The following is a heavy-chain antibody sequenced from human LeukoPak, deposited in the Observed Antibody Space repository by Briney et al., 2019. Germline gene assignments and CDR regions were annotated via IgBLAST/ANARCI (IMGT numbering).Heavy chain of an antibody. CDR3: ARVPLDDSGAYLDLDY. Sequence: SETLSLTCTVSGDSITRGYYWGRIRQSPGKGLEWIGSIYHSGNTYYNPSLKSRVSISVDTSKNQFSLNLRSVTAADTAVYYCARVPLDDSGAYLDLDYWGQGTLVTVSS. D-gene: IGHD3-22*01. CDR1: GDSITRGYY. V-gene: IGHV4-38-2*02. CDR2: IYHSGNT. J-gene: IGHJ4*02.